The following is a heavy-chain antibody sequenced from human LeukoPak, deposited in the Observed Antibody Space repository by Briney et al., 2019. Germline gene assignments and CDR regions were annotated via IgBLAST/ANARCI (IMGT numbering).Heavy chain of an antibody. D-gene: IGHD3-22*01. V-gene: IGHV3-33*01. CDR1: GFTFSSYG. Sequence: GRSLRLSCAASGFTFSSYGMHWVRQAPGKGLEWVAVIWYDGSNKYYADSVKGRFTISRDNSKNTLYLQMNSLRAEDTAVHYCARDTYYHYYDSSGYYIDYWGQGTLVTVSS. CDR3: ARDTYYHYYDSSGYYIDY. CDR2: IWYDGSNK. J-gene: IGHJ4*02.